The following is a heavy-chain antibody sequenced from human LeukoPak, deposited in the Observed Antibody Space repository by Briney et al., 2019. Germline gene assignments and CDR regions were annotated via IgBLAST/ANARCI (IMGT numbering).Heavy chain of an antibody. D-gene: IGHD2-2*01. CDR1: GGSISSDGYY. Sequence: SETLSLTCTVSGGSISSDGYYWSWIRQPPGKGLEWIGYIYHSGSTYYNPSLKSRVTISVDRSKNQFSLKLSSVTAADTAVYYCARGKGYCSSTSCHDADSMDVWGKGTTVTVSS. CDR3: ARGKGYCSSTSCHDADSMDV. J-gene: IGHJ6*03. CDR2: IYHSGST. V-gene: IGHV4-30-2*01.